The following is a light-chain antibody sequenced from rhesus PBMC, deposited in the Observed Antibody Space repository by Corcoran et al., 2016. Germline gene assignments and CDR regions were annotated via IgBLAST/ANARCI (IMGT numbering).Light chain of an antibody. J-gene: IGKJ4*01. V-gene: IGKV3-24*04. CDR3: QQDYSWPLT. Sequence: ETVVTQSPATLSLSPGERATLSCRASQSVGSNLAWYQQQPGQAPKLLIYGASSRAPGIPDRFSGRGSGTEFTLTISSLEPEDVGVYYCQQDYSWPLTFGGGTKVELK. CDR2: GAS. CDR1: QSVGSN.